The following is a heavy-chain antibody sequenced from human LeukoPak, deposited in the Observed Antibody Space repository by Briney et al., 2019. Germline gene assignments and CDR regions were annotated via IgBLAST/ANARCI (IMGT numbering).Heavy chain of an antibody. V-gene: IGHV3-7*04. CDR1: GFTFSSYW. CDR2: IKQDGSEK. D-gene: IGHD6-13*01. J-gene: IGHJ5*02. Sequence: PGGSLRLSCAASGFTFSSYWMSWVRQAPGKGLEGVANIKQDGSEKYYVDSVKGRFTISRDNAKNSLYLQMNSLRAEDTAVYYCARVGSSWANWFDPWGQGTLVTVSS. CDR3: ARVGSSWANWFDP.